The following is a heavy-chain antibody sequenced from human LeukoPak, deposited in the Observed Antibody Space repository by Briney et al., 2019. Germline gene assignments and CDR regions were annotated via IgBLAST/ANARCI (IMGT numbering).Heavy chain of an antibody. V-gene: IGHV1-58*02. J-gene: IGHJ5*02. CDR2: VLDNENP. CDR1: GFTFSTST. Sequence: GASVKVSCKTTGFTFSTSTIQWVRQARGQPLEWIGWVLDNENPRYTQKFQGRLTLTRDMSTSTAYMELSGLTSEDTAIYYCAAERYSGGCCWFDPWGQGTLVTVSS. D-gene: IGHD1-26*01. CDR3: AAERYSGGCCWFDP.